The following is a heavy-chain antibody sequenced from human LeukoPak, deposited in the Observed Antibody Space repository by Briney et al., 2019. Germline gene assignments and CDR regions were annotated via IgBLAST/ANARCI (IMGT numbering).Heavy chain of an antibody. CDR2: IRSSSSTI. D-gene: IGHD6-19*01. CDR3: ARRAAVAGTFDP. V-gene: IGHV3-48*01. Sequence: GGSLRLSCAASGFTFSSYSMNWVRQAPGKGLEWVSYIRSSSSTIYYADSVKGRFTISRDNAKNSQYLQMSSLRAEDTAVYYCARRAAVAGTFDPWGQGTLVTVSS. CDR1: GFTFSSYS. J-gene: IGHJ5*02.